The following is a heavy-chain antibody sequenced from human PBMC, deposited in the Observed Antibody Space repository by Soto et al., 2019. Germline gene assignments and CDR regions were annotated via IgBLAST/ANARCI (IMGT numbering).Heavy chain of an antibody. Sequence: EVQLVESGGGLVQPGGSLRLSCSASGFTFSNFAMHWVRQAPGKGLQYVSGITSNGDNTYHADSVQGRFTISRDNSKSPLYLQMTSLRVEDTAVYYCVKGNPLLRYYFEYWGRGALVTVSS. CDR3: VKGNPLLRYYFEY. D-gene: IGHD2-15*01. CDR2: ITSNGDNT. J-gene: IGHJ4*02. V-gene: IGHV3-64D*06. CDR1: GFTFSNFA.